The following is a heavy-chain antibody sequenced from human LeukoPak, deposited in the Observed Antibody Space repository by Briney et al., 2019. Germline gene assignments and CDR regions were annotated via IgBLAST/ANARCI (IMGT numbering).Heavy chain of an antibody. J-gene: IGHJ6*02. Sequence: SVKVSCKASGGTFNIFDTYAITWVRQAPGQGLECMGKIIPILGLVKYAQKFQGRVTILADKSTSTAYMELSSLTSEDTAVYFCARIYCSTPSCDNYYYGMDVWGQGTTVTVSS. CDR3: ARIYCSTPSCDNYYYGMDV. CDR1: GGTFNIFDTYA. CDR2: IIPILGLV. D-gene: IGHD2-2*02. V-gene: IGHV1-69*04.